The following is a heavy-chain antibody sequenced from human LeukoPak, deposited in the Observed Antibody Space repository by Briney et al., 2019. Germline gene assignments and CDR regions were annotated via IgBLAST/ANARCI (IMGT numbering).Heavy chain of an antibody. V-gene: IGHV4-59*08. J-gene: IGHJ4*02. CDR1: GGSISSNY. Sequence: AETLSLTCTVSGGSISSNYWSWIRQPPGKGLEWIGYIYYGGTNNYNASLKGRVNISVDTSKSQVSLKVSSVTGADTAVYCCARGFSFDYWGQGTLVTVSS. CDR3: ARGFSFDY. CDR2: IYYGGTN.